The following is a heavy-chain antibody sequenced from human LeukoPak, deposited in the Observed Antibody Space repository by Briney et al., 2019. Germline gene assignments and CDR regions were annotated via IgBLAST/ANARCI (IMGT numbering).Heavy chain of an antibody. CDR3: ARSTTHPYYNYMDV. CDR2: INSDGSTT. V-gene: IGHV3-74*01. D-gene: IGHD4-17*01. CDR1: GFTFSNYW. Sequence: PGGSLRLSCAASGFTFSNYWMSWVRQAPGEGLVWVSRINSDGSTTTYADSVKGRFTISRDNAKNTLYLQMNSLRVEDTAVYYCARSTTHPYYNYMDVWGKGTTVTLSS. J-gene: IGHJ6*03.